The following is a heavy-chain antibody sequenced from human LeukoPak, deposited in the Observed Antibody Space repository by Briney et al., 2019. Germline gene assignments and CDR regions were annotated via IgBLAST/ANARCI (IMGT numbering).Heavy chain of an antibody. CDR2: ISSSSSTI. D-gene: IGHD3-22*01. J-gene: IGHJ3*02. CDR1: GFTFSSYS. V-gene: IGHV3-48*04. CDR3: ARRWYYDSSGPDGFDI. Sequence: GGSLRLSCAASGFTFSSYSMNWVRQAPGQGLEWVSYISSSSSTIYYADSVKGRFTISRDNAKNSLYLQMNSLRAEDTAVYYCARRWYYDSSGPDGFDIWGQGTMVTVSS.